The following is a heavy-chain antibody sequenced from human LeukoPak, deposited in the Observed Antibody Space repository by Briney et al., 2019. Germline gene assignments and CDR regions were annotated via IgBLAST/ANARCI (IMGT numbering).Heavy chain of an antibody. D-gene: IGHD1/OR15-1a*01. V-gene: IGHV3-33*01. Sequence: PGGSLRLSCAASGFTFSSYGMHWVHQAPGKGLELVAVIWYDGSNKYYADPVKGRFTISRDNSKNTLHLQMNSLRAEDTAVHYCAVGLEQPSSYYWGQGTLVTVSS. J-gene: IGHJ4*01. CDR2: IWYDGSNK. CDR1: GFTFSSYG. CDR3: AVGLEQPSSYY.